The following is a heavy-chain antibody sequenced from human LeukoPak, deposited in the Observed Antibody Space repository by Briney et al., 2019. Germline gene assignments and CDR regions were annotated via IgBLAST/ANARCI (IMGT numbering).Heavy chain of an antibody. J-gene: IGHJ4*02. D-gene: IGHD3-22*01. V-gene: IGHV3-23*01. Sequence: PGGSLRLSCAASGFTFSSYAMSWVREAPGNGLEWVSAISGSGSSTYYADSVKGRFTISRDNSKNTLYLQMNSLRAEDTAVYYCAKSSTIIEELGYYFDYWGQGTLVTVSS. CDR3: AKSSTIIEELGYYFDY. CDR1: GFTFSSYA. CDR2: ISGSGSST.